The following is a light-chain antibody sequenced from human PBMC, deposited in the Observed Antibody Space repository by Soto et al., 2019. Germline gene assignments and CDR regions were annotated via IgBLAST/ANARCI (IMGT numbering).Light chain of an antibody. CDR1: QSISYW. CDR2: DAS. CDR3: QQYHTYSYT. V-gene: IGKV1-5*01. Sequence: DILMTQSPSTLSASVGDRVTITCRASQSISYWLAWYQQKPGKAPKLLIYDASGLQSGVPSRFSGSGSGTEFTLTISSLQPDDFAAYFCQQYHTYSYTFGQGTKLEIK. J-gene: IGKJ2*01.